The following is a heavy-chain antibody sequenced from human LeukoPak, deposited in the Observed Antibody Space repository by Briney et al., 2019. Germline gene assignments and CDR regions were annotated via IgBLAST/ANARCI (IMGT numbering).Heavy chain of an antibody. V-gene: IGHV4-31*03. Sequence: SQTLSLTCTVSGGSFSSGGYYWSWIRRHPGKGLEWIGYIYYSGSTYYNPSLKSRVTISVDTSKNQFSLKLSSVTAADTAVYYCARVSPAAYYYGMDVWGKGTTVTVSS. CDR2: IYYSGST. CDR1: GGSFSSGGYY. J-gene: IGHJ6*04. CDR3: ARVSPAAYYYGMDV.